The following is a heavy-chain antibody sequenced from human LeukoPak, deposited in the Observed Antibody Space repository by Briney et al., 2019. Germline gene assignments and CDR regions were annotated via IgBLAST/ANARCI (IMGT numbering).Heavy chain of an antibody. Sequence: SETLSLTCTVSGGSISSYYWSWIRQPAGKGLEWIGRIYTSRSTNYNPSLKSRVTMSVDTSKNQFSLKLSSVTAADTAVYYCARHYQLLSGNWFDPWGPGTLVTVSS. J-gene: IGHJ5*02. CDR1: GGSISSYY. V-gene: IGHV4-4*07. D-gene: IGHD2-2*01. CDR3: ARHYQLLSGNWFDP. CDR2: IYTSRST.